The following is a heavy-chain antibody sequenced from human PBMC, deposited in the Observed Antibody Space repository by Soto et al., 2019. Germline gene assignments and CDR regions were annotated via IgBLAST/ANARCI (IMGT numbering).Heavy chain of an antibody. CDR3: ARTSCDSSGYYEY. CDR2: ISYDGSDK. V-gene: IGHV3-30-3*01. CDR1: GFTFSSYR. J-gene: IGHJ4*02. Sequence: GGSLRLSCAASGFTFSSYRMHWVRQAPGKGLEWVAIISYDGSDKYYADSVKGRFTVSRDNSKNTLYLQMNSLRADDTAVYYCARTSCDSSGYYEYWGQGTPVTVSS. D-gene: IGHD3-22*01.